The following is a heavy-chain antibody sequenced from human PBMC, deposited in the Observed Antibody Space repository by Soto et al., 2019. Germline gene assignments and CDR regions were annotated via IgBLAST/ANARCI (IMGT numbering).Heavy chain of an antibody. Sequence: ASVKVSCKASGYTFTGYYMQWVRQAPGQGLEWMGWINPNSGGTNYAQKFQGWVTMTRDTSISTAYMELSRLRSDDTAVYYCARGSLLRYFDWLPLYYYYGMDVWGQGTTVTSP. V-gene: IGHV1-2*04. D-gene: IGHD3-9*01. CDR2: INPNSGGT. CDR3: ARGSLLRYFDWLPLYYYYGMDV. CDR1: GYTFTGYY. J-gene: IGHJ6*02.